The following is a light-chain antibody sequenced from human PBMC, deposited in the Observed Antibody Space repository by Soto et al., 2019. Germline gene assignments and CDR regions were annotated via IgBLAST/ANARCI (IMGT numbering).Light chain of an antibody. CDR1: QDIRRW. CDR3: QQAKSLPLT. CDR2: AAS. Sequence: IQMTHSPSSVSASVGDRFTISCRASQDIRRWLAWYQQKPGKVPKLLIYAASSLQSGVPSRFSGGGSGTDFTLTISSLQPEDFGTYYCQQAKSLPLTFGQGTRLEIK. J-gene: IGKJ5*01. V-gene: IGKV1D-12*01.